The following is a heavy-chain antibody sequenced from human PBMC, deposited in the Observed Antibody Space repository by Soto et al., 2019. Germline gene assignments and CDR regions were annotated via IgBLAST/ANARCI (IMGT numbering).Heavy chain of an antibody. J-gene: IGHJ4*02. CDR1: GGTFSSYT. D-gene: IGHD3-10*01. V-gene: IGHV1-69*02. CDR2: IIPILGIA. Sequence: GASVKVSCKASGGTFSSYTISWVRQAPGQGLEWMGRIIPILGIANYAQKFQGRVTITADKSTSTAYMELSSLRSEDTAVYYCARGGPGVGLLGVARYYFDYWGQGTLVTVSS. CDR3: ARGGPGVGLLGVARYYFDY.